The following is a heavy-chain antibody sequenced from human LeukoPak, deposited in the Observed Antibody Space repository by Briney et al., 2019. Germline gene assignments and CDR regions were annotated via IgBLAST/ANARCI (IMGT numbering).Heavy chain of an antibody. CDR1: GFTFSSYG. CDR2: IWYDESNK. J-gene: IGHJ3*02. CDR3: AKDFEDALDI. V-gene: IGHV3-33*06. Sequence: GGSLRLSCAASGFTFSSYGMHWVRQAPGKGLEWVAVIWYDESNKYYADSVEGRFTISRDNSKNTLYLQMNSLRAEDTAVYYCAKDFEDALDIWGQGTMVTVSS.